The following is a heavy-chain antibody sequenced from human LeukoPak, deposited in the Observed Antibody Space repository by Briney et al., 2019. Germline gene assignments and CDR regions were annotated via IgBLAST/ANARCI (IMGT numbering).Heavy chain of an antibody. D-gene: IGHD5-18*01. CDR2: MYYSGST. J-gene: IGHJ3*02. CDR3: ARERGYSYGYAFDI. CDR1: GGSISSYY. V-gene: IGHV4-59*01. Sequence: PSETLSLTCTVFGGSISSYYWSWIRQPPGKGLEWIGYMYYSGSTNYNSSLKSRVTISVDTSKNQFSLKLSSVTAADTAVYYCARERGYSYGYAFDIWGQGTMVTVSS.